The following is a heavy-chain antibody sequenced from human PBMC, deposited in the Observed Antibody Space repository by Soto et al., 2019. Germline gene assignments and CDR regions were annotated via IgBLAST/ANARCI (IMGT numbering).Heavy chain of an antibody. D-gene: IGHD3-10*01. CDR1: GYTFTSYG. CDR2: ISAYNGNT. CDR3: ASDSLWFGELLLGWFDP. J-gene: IGHJ5*02. V-gene: IGHV1-18*01. Sequence: ASVKVSCKASGYTFTSYGISWVRQAPGQGLERMGWISAYNGNTNYAQKLQGRVTMTTDTSTSTAYMELRSLRSDDTAVYYFASDSLWFGELLLGWFDPWGQGTLVTVSS.